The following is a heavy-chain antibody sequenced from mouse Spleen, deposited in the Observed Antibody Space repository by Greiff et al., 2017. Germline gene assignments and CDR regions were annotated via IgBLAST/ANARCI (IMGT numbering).Heavy chain of an antibody. D-gene: IGHD3-1*01. V-gene: IGHV1-15*01. J-gene: IGHJ1*01. CDR3: TRFGDEWYFDV. CDR2: IDPETGGT. CDR1: GYTFTDYE. Sequence: QVQLQQSGAELVRPGASVTLSCKASGYTFTDYEMHWVKQTPVHGLEWIGAIDPETGGTAYNQKFKGKATLTADKSSSTAYMELRSLTSEDSAVYYCTRFGDEWYFDVWGAGTTVTVSS.